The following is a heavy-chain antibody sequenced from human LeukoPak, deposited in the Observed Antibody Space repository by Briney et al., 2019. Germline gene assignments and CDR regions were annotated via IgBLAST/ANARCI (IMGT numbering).Heavy chain of an antibody. CDR2: ISYDGSNK. CDR3: ARTPEYSSSSLDY. J-gene: IGHJ4*02. CDR1: GFTFSSYA. V-gene: IGHV3-30*04. Sequence: GGSLRLSCAASGFTFSSYAMSWVRQAPGKGLEWVAVISYDGSNKYYADSVKGRFTISRDNSKNTLYLQMNSLRAEDTAVYYCARTPEYSSSSLDYWGQGTLVTVSS. D-gene: IGHD6-6*01.